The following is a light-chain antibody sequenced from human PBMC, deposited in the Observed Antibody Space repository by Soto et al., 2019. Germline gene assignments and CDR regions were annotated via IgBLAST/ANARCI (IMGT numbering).Light chain of an antibody. CDR1: QSVSSS. Sequence: EIVVTQSPATLSVSPGERVTLSCRASQSVSSSLAWYQQKPGQAPRLLIYDASTRATGIPARFSGSGSGTEFTLTISSLQSEDFAVYYCQQYHNWPLTFGGGTKVEIK. V-gene: IGKV3-15*01. J-gene: IGKJ4*01. CDR3: QQYHNWPLT. CDR2: DAS.